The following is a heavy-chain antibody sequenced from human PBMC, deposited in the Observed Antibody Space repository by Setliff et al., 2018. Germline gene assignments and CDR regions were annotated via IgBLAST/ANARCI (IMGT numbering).Heavy chain of an antibody. CDR2: INPNSAGT. CDR1: ANTFIAYY. CDR3: AGVDVLTASPF. Sequence: GASLKVSCKASANTFIAYYIHWVRQAPGQGLEWMGWINPNSAGTNYAQKFQGRVTMAWDASITTAYLDLSRLTSDDTASYYCAGVDVLTASPFWGLGTRVTVSS. V-gene: IGHV1-2*02. D-gene: IGHD3-9*01. J-gene: IGHJ4*02.